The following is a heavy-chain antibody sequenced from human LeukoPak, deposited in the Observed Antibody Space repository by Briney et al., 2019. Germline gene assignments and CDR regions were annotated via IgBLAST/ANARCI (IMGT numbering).Heavy chain of an antibody. CDR2: IYYTGST. D-gene: IGHD2-2*01. CDR3: ARDRLLGYCSSTSCPYYYGMDV. V-gene: IGHV4-59*12. CDR1: GGSISSYY. J-gene: IGHJ6*02. Sequence: PSETLSLTCTVSGGSISSYYWSWIRQPPGKGLEWIGYIYYTGSTNYNPSLKSRVTISVDTSKNQFSLKLSSVTAADTAVYYCARDRLLGYCSSTSCPYYYGMDVWGQGTTVTVSS.